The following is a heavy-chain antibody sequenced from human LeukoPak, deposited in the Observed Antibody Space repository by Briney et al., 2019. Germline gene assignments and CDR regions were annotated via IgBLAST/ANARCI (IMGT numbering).Heavy chain of an antibody. J-gene: IGHJ4*02. CDR1: GFTFSSYS. Sequence: GGSLRLSYAASGFTFSSYSMNWVRQAPGKGLEWVSSISSSSSYIYYADSVKGRFTISRDNAKNSLYLQMNSLRAEDTAVYYCASQRGYSYGYVDYWGQGTLVTVSS. V-gene: IGHV3-21*01. CDR2: ISSSSSYI. D-gene: IGHD5-18*01. CDR3: ASQRGYSYGYVDY.